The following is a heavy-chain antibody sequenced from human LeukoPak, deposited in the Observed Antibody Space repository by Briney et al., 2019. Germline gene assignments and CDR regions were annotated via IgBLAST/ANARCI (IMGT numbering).Heavy chain of an antibody. Sequence: PSETLSLTCTVSGGSISSYYWNWIRQPPGKGLEWIGYIFYSGSTNYNPSLKSRVTMSVDTSKNQFSLKLSSVTATDTAVYYCARDSVAAAGPSDYWGQGTLVTVSS. V-gene: IGHV4-59*12. CDR2: IFYSGST. D-gene: IGHD6-13*01. CDR3: ARDSVAAAGPSDY. J-gene: IGHJ4*02. CDR1: GGSISSYY.